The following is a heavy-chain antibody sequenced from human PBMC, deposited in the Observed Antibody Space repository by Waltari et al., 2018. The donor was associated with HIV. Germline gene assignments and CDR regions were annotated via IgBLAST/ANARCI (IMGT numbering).Heavy chain of an antibody. J-gene: IGHJ4*02. V-gene: IGHV3-30-3*01. CDR1: GFTVRRYS. CDR3: ARERITSPYFDY. CDR2: ISYDGSNK. Sequence: QVQLVASGGGVVQPGRSLRLSCAASGFTVRRYSLHWVRQAPGKGLEWVAVISYDGSNKYYADSVKGRFTISRDNSKNTLYLQMNSLRAEDTAVYYCARERITSPYFDYWGQGTLVTVSS. D-gene: IGHD2-2*01.